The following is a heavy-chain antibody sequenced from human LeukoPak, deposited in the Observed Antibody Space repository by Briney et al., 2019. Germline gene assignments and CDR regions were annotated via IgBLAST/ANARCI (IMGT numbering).Heavy chain of an antibody. Sequence: PSETLSLTCTVSGGSISSYYWSWIRQPAGKGLEWIGRIYTSGSTNYNPSLKSRVTMSVDTSKNQFSLKLSSVTAADTAVYYCARDLTISVCNWFDPWGQGTLVTVSS. CDR3: ARDLTISVCNWFDP. J-gene: IGHJ5*02. D-gene: IGHD3-3*01. V-gene: IGHV4-4*07. CDR1: GGSISSYY. CDR2: IYTSGST.